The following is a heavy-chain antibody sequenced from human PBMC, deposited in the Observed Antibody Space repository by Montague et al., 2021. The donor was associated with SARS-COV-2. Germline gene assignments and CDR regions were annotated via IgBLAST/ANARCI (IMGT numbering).Heavy chain of an antibody. CDR1: GFTFSTYW. Sequence: SLRLSCAASGFTFSTYWMNWVRQAPGKGLEWVANVNEDGSEEYFADSVKGRFTISRDNSKNSLYLQMNSLRAEDTAVYYCAREFDCWGQGTLVTVSS. J-gene: IGHJ4*02. CDR3: AREFDC. CDR2: VNEDGSEE. V-gene: IGHV3-7*01.